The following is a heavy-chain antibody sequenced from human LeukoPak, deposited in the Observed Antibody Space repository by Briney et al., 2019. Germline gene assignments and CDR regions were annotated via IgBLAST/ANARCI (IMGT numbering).Heavy chain of an antibody. CDR3: ARGEADYYGSGSYRPFLFDY. D-gene: IGHD3-10*01. J-gene: IGHJ4*02. Sequence: PGGSLRLSCAASGFTFSSYEMNWARQAPGKGLEWVSYISSSGSTIYYADSVKGRFTISRDNAKNSLYLQMNSLRAEDTAVYYCARGEADYYGSGSYRPFLFDYWGQGTLVTVSS. V-gene: IGHV3-48*03. CDR1: GFTFSSYE. CDR2: ISSSGSTI.